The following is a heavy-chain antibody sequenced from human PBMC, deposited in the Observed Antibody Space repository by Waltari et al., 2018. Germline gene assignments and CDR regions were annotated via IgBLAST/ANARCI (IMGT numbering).Heavy chain of an antibody. Sequence: QVQLQESGPGLVKPSETLSLTCPVSGGSISSHYWSWYRQPPGKGLEWIGYIYYSGSTNYNPSLKSRVTISVDTSKNQFSLKLSSVTAADTAVYYCARAGPESYYGVFDYWGQGTLVTVSS. CDR1: GGSISSHY. D-gene: IGHD1-26*01. CDR2: IYYSGST. V-gene: IGHV4-59*11. J-gene: IGHJ4*02. CDR3: ARAGPESYYGVFDY.